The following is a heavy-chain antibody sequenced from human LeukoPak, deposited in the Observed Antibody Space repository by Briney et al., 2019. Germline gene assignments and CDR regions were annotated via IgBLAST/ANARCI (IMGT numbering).Heavy chain of an antibody. Sequence: GASVKVSCKASGYTFTDYYMHWVRQAPGQGLEWMGWINPNSGGTNYAQKFQGRVTMTRDTSISTAYMELSRLRSDDTAVYYCARGGAARLHYYYYMDVWGKGTTVTVSS. CDR2: INPNSGGT. D-gene: IGHD6-6*01. CDR3: ARGGAARLHYYYYMDV. CDR1: GYTFTDYY. V-gene: IGHV1-2*02. J-gene: IGHJ6*03.